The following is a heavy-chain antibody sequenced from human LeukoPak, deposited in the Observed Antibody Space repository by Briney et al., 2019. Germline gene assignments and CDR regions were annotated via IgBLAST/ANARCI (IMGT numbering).Heavy chain of an antibody. D-gene: IGHD3-10*01. V-gene: IGHV1-46*01. J-gene: IGHJ5*02. CDR3: ARESLVRGFYAPGRWFDP. Sequence: ASVKVSCKASGYTFTSYYMHWVRPAPGQGLEWMGIINPSGGSTSYAQKFQGRVTMTRDMSTSTVYMELSSLRSEDTAVYYCARESLVRGFYAPGRWFDPWGQGTLVTVSS. CDR2: INPSGGST. CDR1: GYTFTSYY.